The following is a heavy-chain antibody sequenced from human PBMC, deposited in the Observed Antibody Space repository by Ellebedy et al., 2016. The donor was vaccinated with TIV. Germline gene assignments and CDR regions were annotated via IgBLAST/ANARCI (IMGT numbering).Heavy chain of an antibody. Sequence: ASVKVSCXASGYTFTTYGISWVRQDHGQGLEWMGWIRAYNGDTKYAQKLQGRVTMTTDTSTSTAYMELRSLRSDDTAVYYCARTYGSGYFDYWGQGTLVTVSA. V-gene: IGHV1-18*01. D-gene: IGHD3-10*01. J-gene: IGHJ4*02. CDR1: GYTFTTYG. CDR3: ARTYGSGYFDY. CDR2: IRAYNGDT.